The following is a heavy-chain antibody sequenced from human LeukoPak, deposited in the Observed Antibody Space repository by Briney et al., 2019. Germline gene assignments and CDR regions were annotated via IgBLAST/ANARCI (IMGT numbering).Heavy chain of an antibody. CDR1: GLTFGNFW. CDR3: ARADAFSGDH. V-gene: IGHV3-7*04. Sequence: QTGGSLRLSCVASGLTFGNFWMSWVRHSPGRGLEWVANIHPEGDEKYHVESVMGRFTISRDNAESSLFLQMNGLRAEDTAVYYCARADAFSGDHWGQGTLVTVSS. CDR2: IHPEGDEK. J-gene: IGHJ4*02.